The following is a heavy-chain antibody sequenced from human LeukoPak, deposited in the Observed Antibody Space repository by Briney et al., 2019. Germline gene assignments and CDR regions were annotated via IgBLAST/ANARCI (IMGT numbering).Heavy chain of an antibody. CDR2: ISGSGST. CDR1: GFTFSSYA. Sequence: GGSLRLSCVASGFTFSSYAMSWVRQAPEKGLEWVSSISGSGSTFYADSVKGRFTISRDNAKNSLYLQMNSLRAEDTAVYYCARVGYNWNDVYFFDYWGQGILVTVSS. CDR3: ARVGYNWNDVYFFDY. V-gene: IGHV3-21*01. J-gene: IGHJ4*02. D-gene: IGHD1-1*01.